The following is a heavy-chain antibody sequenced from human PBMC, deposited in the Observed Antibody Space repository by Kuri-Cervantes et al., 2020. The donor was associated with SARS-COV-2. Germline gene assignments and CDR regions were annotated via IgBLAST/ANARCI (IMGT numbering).Heavy chain of an antibody. J-gene: IGHJ4*02. D-gene: IGHD3-22*01. V-gene: IGHV3-21*01. CDR2: ISSSSSYI. CDR3: ARGWRYYDSSGYYYYFDY. CDR1: GFTFSSYS. Sequence: GESLKISCAASGFTFSSYSMNWVRQAPGKGLEWVSSISSSSSYIYYADSVKGRFTISRDNAKNSLYLQMNSLRAEDTAVYYCARGWRYYDSSGYYYYFDYWGQGTLVTVSS.